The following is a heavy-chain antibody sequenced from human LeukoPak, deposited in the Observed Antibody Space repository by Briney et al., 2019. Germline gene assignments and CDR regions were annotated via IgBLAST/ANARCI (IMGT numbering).Heavy chain of an antibody. V-gene: IGHV3-7*04. CDR1: GFTFSSYW. CDR2: IKQDGSEK. Sequence: GGSLRLSCAASGFTFSSYWMSWFRQAPEKGLEWVANIKQDGSEKFYVDSVKGRFTISRDNDKNSLCLQMNSLRAEDTAVYYCARAVGATHFDYWGQGILVTVSS. J-gene: IGHJ4*02. D-gene: IGHD1-26*01. CDR3: ARAVGATHFDY.